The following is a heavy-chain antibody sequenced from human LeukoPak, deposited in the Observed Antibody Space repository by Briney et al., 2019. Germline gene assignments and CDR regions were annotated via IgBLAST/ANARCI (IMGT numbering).Heavy chain of an antibody. Sequence: SETLSLTCALYGGSFSGYYWSWIPQPPGKGLEWSGEIKHSVSTNYTPSLKSRVSISVVTSKNQFSLKLSSVTAADTAVYYCARAGWASGYVLDYWGQGTLVTVSS. CDR2: IKHSVST. J-gene: IGHJ4*02. D-gene: IGHD5-12*01. CDR3: ARAGWASGYVLDY. CDR1: GGSFSGYY. V-gene: IGHV4-34*01.